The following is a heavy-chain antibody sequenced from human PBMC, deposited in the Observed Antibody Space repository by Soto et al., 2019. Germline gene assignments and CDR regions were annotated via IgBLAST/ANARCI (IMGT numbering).Heavy chain of an antibody. CDR2: IIPIFGTA. D-gene: IGHD3-22*01. J-gene: IGHJ4*02. Sequence: SVKVSCKASGGTFSSYAISWVRQAPGQGLEWMGGIIPIFGTANYAQKFQGRVTITADESTSTAYMELSSLRSEDTAVYYCARDDSSGYYYAGWGQGTLVTGSS. V-gene: IGHV1-69*13. CDR3: ARDDSSGYYYAG. CDR1: GGTFSSYA.